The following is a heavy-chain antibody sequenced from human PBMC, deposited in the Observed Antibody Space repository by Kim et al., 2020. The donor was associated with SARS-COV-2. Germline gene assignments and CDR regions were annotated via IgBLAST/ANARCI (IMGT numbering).Heavy chain of an antibody. D-gene: IGHD2-21*01. CDR1: GYTFTSYG. V-gene: IGHV1-18*01. CDR3: ARVIAGTEYYYYGMDV. J-gene: IGHJ6*02. Sequence: ASVKVSCKASGYTFTSYGISWVRQAPGQGLEWMGWISAYNGNTNYAQKLQGRVTMTTDTSTSTAYMELRSLRSDDTAVYYCARVIAGTEYYYYGMDVWGQGTTVTVSS. CDR2: ISAYNGNT.